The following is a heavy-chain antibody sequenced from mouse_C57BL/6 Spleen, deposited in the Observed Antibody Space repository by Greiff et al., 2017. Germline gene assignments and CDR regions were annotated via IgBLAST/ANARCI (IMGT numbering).Heavy chain of an antibody. CDR3: TTSTTVPFDY. CDR2: IDPENGDT. CDR1: GFNIKDDY. J-gene: IGHJ2*01. V-gene: IGHV14-4*01. Sequence: VQLQQSGAELVRPGASVKLSCTASGFNIKDDYMHWVKQRPEQGLEWIGWIDPENGDTEYASKFQGKATITADTSSNPAYLQLSSLTSEDTAVYYCTTSTTVPFDYWGQGTTLTVSS. D-gene: IGHD1-1*01.